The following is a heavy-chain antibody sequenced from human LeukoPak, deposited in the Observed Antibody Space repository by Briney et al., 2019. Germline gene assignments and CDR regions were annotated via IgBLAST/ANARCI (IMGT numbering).Heavy chain of an antibody. J-gene: IGHJ4*02. CDR2: IRSKAYGGTT. Sequence: GSLRLSCTASGFTFGDYAMSWFRQAPGKGLEWVGFIRSKAYGGTTEYAASVKGRFTISRDDSKSIAYLQMNSLKTEDTAVYYCTRITPTYYDILTGYSGYWGQGTLVTVSS. CDR1: GFTFGDYA. V-gene: IGHV3-49*03. CDR3: TRITPTYYDILTGYSGY. D-gene: IGHD3-9*01.